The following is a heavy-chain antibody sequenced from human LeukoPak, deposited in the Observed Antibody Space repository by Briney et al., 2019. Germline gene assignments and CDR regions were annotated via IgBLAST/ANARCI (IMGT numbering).Heavy chain of an antibody. V-gene: IGHV1-46*01. J-gene: IGHJ4*02. CDR3: ARDIPYEVTFGGVTVMGSFVLDY. CDR2: INPSGGST. D-gene: IGHD3-16*02. CDR1: GYTFTSYD. Sequence: GASVKVSCKASGYTFTSYDINWVRQAPGQGLEWMGIINPSGGSTSYAQKFQGRVTMTRDTSTTTVYIELSSLRSEDTAVYYCARDIPYEVTFGGVTVMGSFVLDYWGQGTLVTVSS.